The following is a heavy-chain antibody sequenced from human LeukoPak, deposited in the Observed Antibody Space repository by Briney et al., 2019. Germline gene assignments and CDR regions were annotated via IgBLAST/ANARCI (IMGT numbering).Heavy chain of an antibody. D-gene: IGHD1-1*01. CDR1: GFTFSSYE. CDR2: ISRSGNNI. J-gene: IGHJ6*02. V-gene: IGHV3-48*03. Sequence: TGGSLRLSCAASGFTFSSYEMNWVRQAPGKGLEWISYISRSGNNIYYTDSVRGRFTISRDDAKDSLYLQMNSMRFEDTAVYYCARDREWNDAFEMDVWGQGTTVTVSS. CDR3: ARDREWNDAFEMDV.